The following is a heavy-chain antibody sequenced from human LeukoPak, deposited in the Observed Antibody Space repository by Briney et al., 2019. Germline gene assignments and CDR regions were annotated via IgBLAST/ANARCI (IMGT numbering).Heavy chain of an antibody. V-gene: IGHV3-7*02. CDR2: IKEEGSGK. Sequence: GGSLRLSCVASGFTFSSYWMSWVRQAPGKGLEWEANIKEEGSGKYYVDSVQGRFTISRDNAKNSLYLQMNSLRAEDTAVYYCARIYYDSSGYRLFDYWGQGTLVTVSS. CDR3: ARIYYDSSGYRLFDY. D-gene: IGHD3-22*01. J-gene: IGHJ4*02. CDR1: GFTFSSYW.